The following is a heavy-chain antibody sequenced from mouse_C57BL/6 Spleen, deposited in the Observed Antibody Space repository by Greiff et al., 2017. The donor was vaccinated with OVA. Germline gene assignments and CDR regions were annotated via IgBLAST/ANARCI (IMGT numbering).Heavy chain of an antibody. V-gene: IGHV1-61*01. Sequence: QVQLQQPGAELVRPGSSVKLSCKASGYTFTSYWMDWVKQRPGQGLEWIGNIYPSDSETHYNQKFKDKATLTVDKSSSIAYMQLSSLTSEDSAVYYCARRDLYYGSSPLAMDYWGQGTSVTVSS. D-gene: IGHD1-1*01. CDR1: GYTFTSYW. J-gene: IGHJ4*01. CDR2: IYPSDSET. CDR3: ARRDLYYGSSPLAMDY.